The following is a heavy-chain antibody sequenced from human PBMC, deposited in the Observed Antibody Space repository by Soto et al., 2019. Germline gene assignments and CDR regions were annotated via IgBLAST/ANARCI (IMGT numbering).Heavy chain of an antibody. CDR2: INPLDSDT. D-gene: IGHD2-2*01. J-gene: IGHJ4*02. CDR3: ARSFTAAMADDY. CDR1: GYSFTSYW. Sequence: LKISCKGSGYSFTSYWIGWVRQMPGKGLEWMGIINPLDSDTRYGPSFQGQVIISADKSISTAYLQWSSLKASDTAMYFCARSFTAAMADDYWGQGTLVTVS. V-gene: IGHV5-51*01.